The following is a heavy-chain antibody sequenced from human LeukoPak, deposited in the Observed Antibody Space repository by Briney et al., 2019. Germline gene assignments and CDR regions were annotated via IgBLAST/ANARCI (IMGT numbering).Heavy chain of an antibody. CDR2: ISSSSSYI. D-gene: IGHD4-17*01. CDR3: ARDPEHGDYYYYYYMDV. CDR1: GFTFSTYS. J-gene: IGHJ6*03. V-gene: IGHV3-21*06. Sequence: GGSLRLSCATSGFTFSTYSMNWVRQAPGKGLEWVSSISSSSSYIYYADSVKGRFTISRDNAKNSLYLQMSSLRAEDTAVYYCARDPEHGDYYYYYYMDVWGKGTTVTVSS.